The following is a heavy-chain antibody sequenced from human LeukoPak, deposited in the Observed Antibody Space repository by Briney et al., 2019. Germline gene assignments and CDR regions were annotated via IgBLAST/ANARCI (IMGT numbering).Heavy chain of an antibody. V-gene: IGHV3-21*01. D-gene: IGHD3-10*01. CDR3: ARDGSSQSVEPGGYYFDY. CDR1: GFIFSNYG. CDR2: ISSSSSYI. Sequence: GGSLRLSCAASGFIFSNYGMNWVRQAPGKGLEWVSSISSSSSYIYYADSVKGRFTISRDNAKNSLYLQMNSLRAEDTAVYYCARDGSSQSVEPGGYYFDYWGQGTLVTVSS. J-gene: IGHJ4*02.